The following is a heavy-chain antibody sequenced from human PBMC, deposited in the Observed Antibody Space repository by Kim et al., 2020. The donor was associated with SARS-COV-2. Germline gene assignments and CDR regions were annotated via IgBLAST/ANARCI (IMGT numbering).Heavy chain of an antibody. CDR2: IYYSGST. D-gene: IGHD3-3*01. J-gene: IGHJ4*02. V-gene: IGHV4-59*13. CDR1: GGSISSYY. Sequence: SETLSLTCTVSGGSISSYYWSWIRQPPGKGLEWIGYIYYSGSTNYNPSLKSRVTISVDTSKNQFSLKLSSVTAADTAVYYCARYPRSGYYSGFDYWGQGTLVTVSS. CDR3: ARYPRSGYYSGFDY.